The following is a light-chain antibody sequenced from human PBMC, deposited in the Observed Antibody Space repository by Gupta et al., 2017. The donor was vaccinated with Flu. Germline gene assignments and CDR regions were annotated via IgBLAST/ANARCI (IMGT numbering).Light chain of an antibody. J-gene: IGKJ3*01. CDR3: QHDFT. V-gene: IGKV4-1*01. Sequence: DIVMTQSPDSLAVSLGERATINCKSSQSVLYSSNNKNYLAWYQQKPGQHPKLFIYWASNRESGVTDRFSGTGSGTDFTRTSSSMQAEDVEGYDGQHDFTFGHGTKVDIK. CDR2: WAS. CDR1: QSVLYSSNNKNY.